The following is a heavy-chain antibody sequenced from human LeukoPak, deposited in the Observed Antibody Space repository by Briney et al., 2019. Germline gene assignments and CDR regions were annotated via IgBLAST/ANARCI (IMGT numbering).Heavy chain of an antibody. D-gene: IGHD5-18*01. J-gene: IGHJ4*02. CDR1: GGSFSGYY. CDR2: INHSGST. Sequence: SETLSLTCAVYGGSFSGYYWSWIRQPPGKGLEWIGEINHSGSTNYNPSLKSRVTISVDTSKNQFSLKLSSVTAADTAVYYCAREVGDTAMVTHFDYWGRGTLVTVSS. V-gene: IGHV4-34*01. CDR3: AREVGDTAMVTHFDY.